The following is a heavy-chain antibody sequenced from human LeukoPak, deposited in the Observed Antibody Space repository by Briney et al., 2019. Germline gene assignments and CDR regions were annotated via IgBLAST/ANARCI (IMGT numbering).Heavy chain of an antibody. J-gene: IGHJ4*02. Sequence: PGGSLRLSCAASGFTFSSYAMHWVRQAPGKGLEWVAVIWYDGSNKYYADSVKGRFTISRDNSKNTLYLQMNSLRAEDTAVYYCAKDGAFIAAAGINIDYWGQGTLVTVSS. CDR1: GFTFSSYA. CDR3: AKDGAFIAAAGINIDY. V-gene: IGHV3-33*06. CDR2: IWYDGSNK. D-gene: IGHD6-13*01.